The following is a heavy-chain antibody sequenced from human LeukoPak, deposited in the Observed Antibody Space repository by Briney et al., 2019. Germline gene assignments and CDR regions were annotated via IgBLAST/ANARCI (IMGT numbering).Heavy chain of an antibody. Sequence: SVKVSCKASGGTFSSYTISWVRQAPGQGLEWMGGIIPIFGTANYAQKFQGRVTITADESTSTAYMELSSLRSEDTAVYYCARDLGQYYYGSGHEPYYYGMDVWGQGTTVTVSS. CDR2: IIPIFGTA. D-gene: IGHD3-10*01. J-gene: IGHJ6*02. CDR1: GGTFSSYT. CDR3: ARDLGQYYYGSGHEPYYYGMDV. V-gene: IGHV1-69*13.